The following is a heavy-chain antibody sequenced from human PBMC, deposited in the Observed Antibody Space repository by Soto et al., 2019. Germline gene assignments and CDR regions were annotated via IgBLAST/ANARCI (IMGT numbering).Heavy chain of an antibody. J-gene: IGHJ4*02. Sequence: PPGKGLEWIGEIYHSGSTNYNPSLKSRVTISVDKSKNQFSLKLSSVTAADTAVYYCASTGRDSSSWYYFDYWGQGTLVTVSS. CDR2: IYHSGST. V-gene: IGHV4-4*02. CDR3: ASTGRDSSSWYYFDY. D-gene: IGHD6-13*01.